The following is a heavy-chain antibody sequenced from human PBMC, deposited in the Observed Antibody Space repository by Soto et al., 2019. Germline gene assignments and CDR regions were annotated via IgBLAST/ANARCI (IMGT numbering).Heavy chain of an antibody. V-gene: IGHV3-49*04. J-gene: IGHJ4*02. D-gene: IGHD1-7*01. CDR1: GFTFGDYA. Sequence: GGSLRLSCTASGFTFGDYAMSWVRQAPGKGLEWVGFIRSKAYGGTTEYAASVKGRFTISRDDSKSIAYLQMNSLKTEDTAVYYCTTDPSYNWNYNYWGQGTLVTVSS. CDR3: TTDPSYNWNYNY. CDR2: IRSKAYGGTT.